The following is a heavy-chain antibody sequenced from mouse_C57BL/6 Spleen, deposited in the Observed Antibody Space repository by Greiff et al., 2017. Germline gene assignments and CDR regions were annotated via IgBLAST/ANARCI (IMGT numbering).Heavy chain of an antibody. CDR2: ISSGGSYT. J-gene: IGHJ2*01. CDR3: ARHATLTGIYYFDY. CDR1: GFTFSSYG. V-gene: IGHV5-6*01. D-gene: IGHD1-1*02. Sequence: EVQLQESGGDLVKPGGSLKLSCAASGFTFSSYGMSWVRQTPDKRLAWVATISSGGSYTSYPDSVKGRFTISRDNAKNTLYLQMSSLKSEDTAMYYCARHATLTGIYYFDYWGQGTTLTVSS.